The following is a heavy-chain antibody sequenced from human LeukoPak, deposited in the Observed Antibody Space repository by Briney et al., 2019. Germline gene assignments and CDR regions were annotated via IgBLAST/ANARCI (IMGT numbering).Heavy chain of an antibody. Sequence: PAETLSLTCTVSGGSISSSSYYWGWIRQPPGKGLEWIGSIYHSGSTYYNPSLKSRVTISVDTSKNQFSLKLSSVTAADTAVYYCARESPGSSWAYWGQGTLVTVSS. CDR2: IYHSGST. CDR1: GGSISSSSYY. CDR3: ARESPGSSWAY. V-gene: IGHV4-39*07. D-gene: IGHD6-13*01. J-gene: IGHJ4*02.